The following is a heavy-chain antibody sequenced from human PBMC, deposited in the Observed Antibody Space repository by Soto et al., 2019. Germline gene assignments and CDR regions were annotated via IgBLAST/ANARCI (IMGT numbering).Heavy chain of an antibody. J-gene: IGHJ4*02. CDR1: ARSFSGYY. V-gene: IGHV4-34*12. CDR3: ARSPKSSEFPYYFDF. Sequence: SETLSLTCTVYARSFSGYYWSWIRQPPGKGLEWIGEVIHTGRTNYNPSLKGRVTISVDTSKNQFSLNLSSVTAADTAVYYCARSPKSSEFPYYFDFWGQGTQVTVSS. D-gene: IGHD2-21*01. CDR2: VIHTGRT.